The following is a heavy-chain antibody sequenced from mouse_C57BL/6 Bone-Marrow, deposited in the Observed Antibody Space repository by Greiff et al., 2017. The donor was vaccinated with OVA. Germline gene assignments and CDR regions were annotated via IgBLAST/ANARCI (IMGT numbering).Heavy chain of an antibody. CDR3: ARDIPKGY. V-gene: IGHV5-4*01. J-gene: IGHJ2*01. CDR2: ISDGGSYT. Sequence: EVKLMESGGGLVKPGGSLKLSCAASGFTFSSYAMSWVRQTPEKRLEWVATISDGGSYTYYPDNVKGRFTISRDNAKNNLYLQMSHLKSEDTAMYDCARDIPKGYWGQGATLTVSS. CDR1: GFTFSSYA.